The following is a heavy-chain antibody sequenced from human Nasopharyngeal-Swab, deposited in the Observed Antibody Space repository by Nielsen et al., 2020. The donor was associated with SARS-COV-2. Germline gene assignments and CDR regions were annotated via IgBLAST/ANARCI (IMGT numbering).Heavy chain of an antibody. Sequence: GGSLRPSCAASGLTVSSNYMSWVRQAPGKGLEWVSIIYPGGSTYYADSVKGRFTISRDSSRNTLYLQMNSLTAEDTAVYYCARVLDGYNGFDYWGQGTLVTVS. CDR2: IYPGGST. D-gene: IGHD5-24*01. J-gene: IGHJ4*02. CDR1: GLTVSSNY. CDR3: ARVLDGYNGFDY. V-gene: IGHV3-53*01.